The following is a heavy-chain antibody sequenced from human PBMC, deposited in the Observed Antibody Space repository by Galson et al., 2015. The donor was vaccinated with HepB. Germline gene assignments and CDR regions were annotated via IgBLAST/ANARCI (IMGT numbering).Heavy chain of an antibody. CDR3: ARRPRQGYCSSTSCYATSDYFDY. V-gene: IGHV5-10-1*01. Sequence: QSGAEVKKPGESLRISCKGSGYSFTSYWISWVRQMPGKGLEWMGRIDPSDSYTNYSPSFQGHVTISADKSISTAYLQWSSLKASDTAMYYCARRPRQGYCSSTSCYATSDYFDYWGQGTLVTVSS. J-gene: IGHJ4*02. D-gene: IGHD2-2*01. CDR1: GYSFTSYW. CDR2: IDPSDSYT.